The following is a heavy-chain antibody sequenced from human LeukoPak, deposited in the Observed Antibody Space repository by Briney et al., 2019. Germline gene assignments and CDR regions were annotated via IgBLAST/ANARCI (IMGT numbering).Heavy chain of an antibody. D-gene: IGHD4-23*01. CDR2: IIPILGIA. CDR1: GGTFSSYA. CDR3: ARDLGGKAPYYFDY. Sequence: GASVKVSCKASGGTFSSYAISWVRQAPGQGLEWMGRIIPILGIANYEQKFQGRVTITADKSTSTAYMELSSLRSEDTAVYYCARDLGGKAPYYFDYWGQGTLVTVSS. J-gene: IGHJ4*02. V-gene: IGHV1-69*04.